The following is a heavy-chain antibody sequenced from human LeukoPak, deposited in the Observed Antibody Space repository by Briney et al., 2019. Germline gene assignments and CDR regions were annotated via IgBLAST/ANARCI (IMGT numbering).Heavy chain of an antibody. D-gene: IGHD1-26*01. Sequence: SETLSLTCTVSGGSISSGDYYWSWIRQPPGKGLEWIGYIYYSGSTYYNPSLKSRVTISVDTSKNQFSLKLSSVTAADTVVYYCAFSWGSYSIFDYWGQGTLVTVSS. CDR1: GGSISSGDYY. V-gene: IGHV4-30-4*08. CDR2: IYYSGST. J-gene: IGHJ4*02. CDR3: AFSWGSYSIFDY.